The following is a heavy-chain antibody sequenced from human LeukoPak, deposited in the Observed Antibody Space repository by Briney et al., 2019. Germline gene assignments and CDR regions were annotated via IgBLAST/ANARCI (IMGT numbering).Heavy chain of an antibody. CDR1: GLTFSSYA. CDR3: SSLNPSSWYSYFDY. CDR2: ISGSGGST. J-gene: IGHJ4*02. Sequence: HAGGSLRLSCAASGLTFSSYAMSWVRQAPGKGLEWVSAISGSGGSTYYADSVKGRFTISRDNSKNTLYLQMNSLRAEDTAVYYCSSLNPSSWYSYFDYWGQGTLVTVSS. D-gene: IGHD6-13*01. V-gene: IGHV3-23*01.